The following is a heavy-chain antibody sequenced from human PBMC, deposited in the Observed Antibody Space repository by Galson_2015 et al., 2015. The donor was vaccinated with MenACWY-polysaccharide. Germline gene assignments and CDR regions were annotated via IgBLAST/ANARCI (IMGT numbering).Heavy chain of an antibody. D-gene: IGHD3-9*01. CDR1: GFTFRNHG. Sequence: SLRLSCAASGFTFRNHGMHWVRLAPGKGLEWVAGISWNSLNIDYADSVKGRFTISRDNAKNSLYLQMNSLRVEDTALYYCTKNTRYFDWFDAFGIWGQGTMVTVSS. V-gene: IGHV3-9*01. J-gene: IGHJ3*02. CDR2: ISWNSLNI. CDR3: TKNTRYFDWFDAFGI.